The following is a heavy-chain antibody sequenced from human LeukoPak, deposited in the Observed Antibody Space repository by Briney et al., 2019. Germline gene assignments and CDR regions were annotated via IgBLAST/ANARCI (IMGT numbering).Heavy chain of an antibody. Sequence: GESLKISCKAFGYSFADYWIAWVRLVPGKGLEWMGMIFPGESRTTYSPSSQGQVTISADNSISTSYLQWSSLKASDTAMYFCARHGIGGCSGGRCFTSFFYNGLDVWGQGSTVTVSS. V-gene: IGHV5-51*01. J-gene: IGHJ6*02. CDR1: GYSFADYW. D-gene: IGHD2-15*01. CDR2: IFPGESRT. CDR3: ARHGIGGCSGGRCFTSFFYNGLDV.